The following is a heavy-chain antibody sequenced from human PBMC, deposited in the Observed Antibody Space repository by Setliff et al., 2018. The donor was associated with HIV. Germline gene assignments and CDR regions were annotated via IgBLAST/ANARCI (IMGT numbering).Heavy chain of an antibody. V-gene: IGHV4-39*02. Sequence: SETLSLTCTVSGGSISSSSGYWGWIRQPPGKGLEWIGYIYYSGSTYYNPSLKSRITISVDTSKNQFSLKLSSVTAADTAVYYCAREYCSAGSCYSGRWGQGMLVTVSS. CDR2: IYYSGST. CDR1: GGSISSSSGY. CDR3: AREYCSAGSCYSGR. D-gene: IGHD2-15*01. J-gene: IGHJ4*02.